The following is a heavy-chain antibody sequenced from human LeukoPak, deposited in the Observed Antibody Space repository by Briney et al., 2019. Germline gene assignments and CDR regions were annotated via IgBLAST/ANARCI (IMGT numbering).Heavy chain of an antibody. V-gene: IGHV4-34*01. CDR3: ARGRLNTLRFFIAATNFDY. D-gene: IGHD6-6*01. Sequence: PSETLSLTCAVYGGSFSGDYSSGIRQPPSKGLQWIGEINHSGSTNYNPPLKSRVTISEDTTKNQFSLKLSSVTAADTAVYYCARGRLNTLRFFIAATNFDYWGQGTLVTVSS. CDR2: INHSGST. J-gene: IGHJ4*02. CDR1: GGSFSGDY.